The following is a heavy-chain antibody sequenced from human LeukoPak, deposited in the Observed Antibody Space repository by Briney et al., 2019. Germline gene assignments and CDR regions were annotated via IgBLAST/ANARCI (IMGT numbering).Heavy chain of an antibody. Sequence: PGGSLRLSCAASGFTFSSYSMNWVRQAPGEGLECGSYISSSSRTIHYADSVKGRFTISRDNAKNSLYLQMNSLRDENTAVYYCARDRTDYGDYELLDAFDIWGQGTMVTVSS. CDR2: ISSSSRTI. J-gene: IGHJ3*02. D-gene: IGHD4-17*01. CDR1: GFTFSSYS. CDR3: ARDRTDYGDYELLDAFDI. V-gene: IGHV3-48*02.